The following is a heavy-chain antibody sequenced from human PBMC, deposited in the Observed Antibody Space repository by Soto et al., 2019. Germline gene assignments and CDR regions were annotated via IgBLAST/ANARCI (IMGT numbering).Heavy chain of an antibody. D-gene: IGHD6-13*01. CDR2: INPNSGGT. J-gene: IGHJ6*02. CDR3: ARDREQQLVLGKGMDV. CDR1: GYTFTGYY. V-gene: IGHV1-2*04. Sequence: GASVKVSCKASGYTFTGYYMHWVRQAPGQGLEWMGWINPNSGGTNYAQKFQGWVTMTRDTSISTAYMELSRLRSDDTAVYYCARDREQQLVLGKGMDVWGQGTTVTVSS.